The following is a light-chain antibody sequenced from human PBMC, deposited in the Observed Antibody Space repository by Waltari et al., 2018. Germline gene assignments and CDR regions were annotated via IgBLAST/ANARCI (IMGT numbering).Light chain of an antibody. CDR1: SSDVGGYNY. J-gene: IGLJ1*01. Sequence: QSALTQPPSASGSPGQSVPISCTGTSSDVGGYNYVSWYQQHPGKAPKLMIFEVNKRPSRVPDRFSGSKSGNTASLTVSGLQAEDEADYYCSSYAGSRGVFGTGTKVTVL. CDR3: SSYAGSRGV. V-gene: IGLV2-8*01. CDR2: EVN.